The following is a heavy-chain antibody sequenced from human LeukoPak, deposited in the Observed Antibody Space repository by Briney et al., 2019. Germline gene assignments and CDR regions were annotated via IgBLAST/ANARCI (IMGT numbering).Heavy chain of an antibody. J-gene: IGHJ6*02. CDR2: IYSGGST. D-gene: IGHD3-22*01. Sequence: GGSLRLSCAASGFTVSSNYMSWVRQAPGKGLEWVSVIYSGGSTYYADSVKGRFTISRDNSKNTLYLQMNSLRAEDTAVYYCASDYYYDSSGYWPGRYYYGMDVWGQGTTVTVSS. CDR1: GFTVSSNY. CDR3: ASDYYYDSSGYWPGRYYYGMDV. V-gene: IGHV3-53*01.